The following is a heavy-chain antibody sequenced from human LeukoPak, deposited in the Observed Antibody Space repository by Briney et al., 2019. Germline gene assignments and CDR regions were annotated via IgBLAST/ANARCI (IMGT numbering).Heavy chain of an antibody. CDR3: ARGSGVWGSYRYTVDY. D-gene: IGHD3-16*02. CDR2: ISYDGSNK. Sequence: GGSLRLCCAASGFTFSSYAMHWVRQAPGKGLEWVAVISYDGSNKYYADSVKGRFTISRDNSKNTLYLQMNSLRAEDAAVYYCARGSGVWGSYRYTVDYWGQGTLVTVSS. J-gene: IGHJ4*02. CDR1: GFTFSSYA. V-gene: IGHV3-30-3*01.